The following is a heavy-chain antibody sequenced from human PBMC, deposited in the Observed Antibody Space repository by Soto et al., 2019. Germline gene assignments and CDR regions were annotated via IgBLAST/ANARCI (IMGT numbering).Heavy chain of an antibody. Sequence: PSETLSLTCAVYGGSFSGYYWSWIRQPPGKGLEWVSSISSSNSYIYYADSVKGRFTISRDNAKNSLYLQMNSLRAEDTAVYYCARDQPGYSYGYGLGYWGQGTLVTVSS. CDR1: GGSFSGYY. CDR3: ARDQPGYSYGYGLGY. D-gene: IGHD5-18*01. V-gene: IGHV3-21*01. J-gene: IGHJ4*02. CDR2: ISSSNSYI.